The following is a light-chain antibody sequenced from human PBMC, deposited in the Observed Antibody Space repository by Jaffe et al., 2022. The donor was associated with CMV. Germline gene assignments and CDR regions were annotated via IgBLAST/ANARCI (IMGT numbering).Light chain of an antibody. J-gene: IGKJ2*01. CDR3: QQHYATAYT. CDR1: LSVATY. Sequence: DIQMTQSPPSLSASVGDRVTITCRASLSVATYVNWYQQKPGRAPKLLIFAASNLQSGVPARFSGSGSATEFILTISSVHPEDSAIYYCQQHYATAYTFGQGTRLEI. CDR2: AAS. V-gene: IGKV1-39*01.